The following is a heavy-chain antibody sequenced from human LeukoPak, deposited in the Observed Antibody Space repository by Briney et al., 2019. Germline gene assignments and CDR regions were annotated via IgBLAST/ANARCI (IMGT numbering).Heavy chain of an antibody. CDR2: IWSDGTNK. V-gene: IGHV3-33*06. Sequence: PGESLRLSCAASGFMFTSYGMHWVRQAPGKGLEWVAVIWSDGTNKYYSDSVKGRFAISSDDSNEMVYLQMNGLRAEDTALYYCAKDGLYYDLSTHIYYFDYWGQGTLVGVSS. CDR3: AKDGLYYDLSTHIYYFDY. J-gene: IGHJ4*02. D-gene: IGHD3-16*01. CDR1: GFMFTSYG.